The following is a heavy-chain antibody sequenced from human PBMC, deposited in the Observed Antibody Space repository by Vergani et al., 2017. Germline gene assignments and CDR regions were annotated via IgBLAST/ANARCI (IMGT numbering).Heavy chain of an antibody. V-gene: IGHV4-31*03. CDR1: GGSISSGGYY. D-gene: IGHD2-15*01. Sequence: QVQLHESGPGLVKPSQTLSLTCTVSGGSISSGGYYWSWISQHPGKGLEWIGYIYYSGSTYYNPSLKSRVTISVDTSKNQFSLKLSSVTAADTAVYYCARDSSLPGYEGFDPWGQGTLVTVSS. CDR3: ARDSSLPGYEGFDP. CDR2: IYYSGST. J-gene: IGHJ5*02.